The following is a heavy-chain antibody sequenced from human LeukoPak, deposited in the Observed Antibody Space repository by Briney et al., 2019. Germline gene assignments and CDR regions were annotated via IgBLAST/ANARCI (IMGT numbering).Heavy chain of an antibody. D-gene: IGHD6-13*01. Sequence: SETLSLTCTVSGGSISSYYWSWIRQPPGKGLEWIGYIYYSGSTNYNPSLNSRVTISVDTSKNQFSLKLSSVTAADTAVYYCASAQWGIAAAGYDYWGQGTLVTVSS. CDR1: GGSISSYY. CDR2: IYYSGST. J-gene: IGHJ4*02. V-gene: IGHV4-59*01. CDR3: ASAQWGIAAAGYDY.